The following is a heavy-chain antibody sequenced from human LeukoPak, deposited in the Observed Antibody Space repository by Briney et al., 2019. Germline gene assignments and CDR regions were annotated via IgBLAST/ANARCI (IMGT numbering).Heavy chain of an antibody. V-gene: IGHV3-23*01. CDR2: ISGSGGST. Sequence: GGSLRLSCAASGFTFSSYAMSWVPQAPGKGLEWVSAISGSGGSTYYADSVKGRFTISRDNSKNTLYLQMNSLRAEDTAVYYCAKPHLGGYDLFDYWGQGTLVTVSS. CDR3: AKPHLGGYDLFDY. D-gene: IGHD5-12*01. CDR1: GFTFSSYA. J-gene: IGHJ4*02.